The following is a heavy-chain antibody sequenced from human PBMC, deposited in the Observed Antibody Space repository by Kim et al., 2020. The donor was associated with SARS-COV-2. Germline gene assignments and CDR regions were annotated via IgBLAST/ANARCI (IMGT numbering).Heavy chain of an antibody. J-gene: IGHJ6*02. V-gene: IGHV5-51*01. CDR3: ARHGYYDSSGYYYYYYGMDV. Sequence: GESPKISCKGSGYSFTSYWIGWVRQMPGKGLEWMGIIYPGDSDTRYSPSFQGRVTISADKSISTAYLQWSSLKASDTAMYYCARHGYYDSSGYYYYYYGMDVWGQGTTVTVSS. D-gene: IGHD3-22*01. CDR2: IYPGDSDT. CDR1: GYSFTSYW.